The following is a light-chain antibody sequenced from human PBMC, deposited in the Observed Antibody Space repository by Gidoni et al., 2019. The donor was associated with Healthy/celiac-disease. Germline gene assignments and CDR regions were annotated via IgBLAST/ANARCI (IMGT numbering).Light chain of an antibody. J-gene: IGKJ4*01. CDR2: DAS. CDR1: QDISNY. V-gene: IGKV1-33*01. CDR3: QQYDNLPLT. Sequence: DIQMTQSPSSLSASVGDRGTITCQASQDISNYLNWYQQKPGKAPKLLIYDASNLETGVPSRFSGSGSGTDFTFTISRLQPEDIATYYCQQYDNLPLTFGGGTKVEIK.